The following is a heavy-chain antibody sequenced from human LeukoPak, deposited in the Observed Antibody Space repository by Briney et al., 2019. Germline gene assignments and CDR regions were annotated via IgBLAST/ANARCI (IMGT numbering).Heavy chain of an antibody. CDR2: IKQDGSEK. D-gene: IGHD4-17*01. CDR3: ARFDYADYLAFDY. CDR1: GLTFSNYW. Sequence: GGSLRLSCAASGLTFSNYWMNWVRQAPGKGLEWVANIKQDGSEKYYVDSVKGRFTISRDNAKNSLYLQMNSLRAEDTAVYYCARFDYADYLAFDYWGQGTLVTVSS. J-gene: IGHJ4*02. V-gene: IGHV3-7*02.